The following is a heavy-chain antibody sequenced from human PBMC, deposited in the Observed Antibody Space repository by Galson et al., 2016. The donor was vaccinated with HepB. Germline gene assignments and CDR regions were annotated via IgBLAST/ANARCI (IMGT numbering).Heavy chain of an antibody. CDR2: ISSSGGST. J-gene: IGHJ6*02. CDR3: ARRPGSISIFGIFKYGMDV. V-gene: IGHV3-23*01. D-gene: IGHD3-3*01. CDR1: GFTFSSYA. Sequence: SLRLSCAASGFTFSSYAMSWVRQAQGKGLEWVSGISSSGGSTNYADSVMGRFTISRDNSKNTLYLQMNSLRAEDTAVYYCARRPGSISIFGIFKYGMDVWGQGTTVTVSS.